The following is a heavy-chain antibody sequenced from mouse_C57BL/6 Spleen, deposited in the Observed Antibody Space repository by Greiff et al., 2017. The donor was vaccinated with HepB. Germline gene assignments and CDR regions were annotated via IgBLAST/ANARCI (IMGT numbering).Heavy chain of an antibody. Sequence: VQLQQPGAELVRPGTSVKLSCKASGYTFTSYWMHWVKQRPGQGLEWIGVIDPSDSYTNYNQKFKGKATLTVDTSSSTAYMQLSSLTSEDSAVYYCARVGYGHYYAMDYWGQGTSVTVSS. V-gene: IGHV1-59*01. D-gene: IGHD1-1*01. J-gene: IGHJ4*01. CDR1: GYTFTSYW. CDR2: IDPSDSYT. CDR3: ARVGYGHYYAMDY.